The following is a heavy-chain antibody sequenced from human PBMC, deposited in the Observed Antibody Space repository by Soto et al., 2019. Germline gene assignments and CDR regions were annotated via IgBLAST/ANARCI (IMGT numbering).Heavy chain of an antibody. J-gene: IGHJ4*02. D-gene: IGHD6-6*01. V-gene: IGHV4-31*03. Sequence: QVQLQESGPGLVKPSQTLSLTCTVSGGSISNGYYYWSWVRQNPGKGLEWIGHIYHSGRTYYNPSLKSRVTISVDTSKNQFSLNLSSVTAADTAVYYCARSAEVSLDYFDSWGQGTPVTVSS. CDR1: GGSISNGYYY. CDR2: IYHSGRT. CDR3: ARSAEVSLDYFDS.